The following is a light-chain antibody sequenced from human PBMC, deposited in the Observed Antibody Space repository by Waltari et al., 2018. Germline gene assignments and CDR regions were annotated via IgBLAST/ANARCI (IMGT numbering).Light chain of an antibody. V-gene: IGLV1-44*01. CDR2: RNN. CDR3: AAWDDSLNAYV. J-gene: IGLJ1*01. Sequence: QQVPGTAPNLLFYRNNKRPAGVPDRLSGSKSGPSASLGISGLQSEDEADYYCAAWDDSLNAYVFGTGTQVPVL.